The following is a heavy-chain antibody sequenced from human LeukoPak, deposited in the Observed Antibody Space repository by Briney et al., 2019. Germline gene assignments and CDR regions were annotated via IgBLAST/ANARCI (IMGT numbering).Heavy chain of an antibody. Sequence: GASVNVSCKASGGTFSSYAISWVRQAPGQGLEWMGGIIPIFGTTNYAQKFEDRVTITADKSTSTAYMELSSLRSEDTAVYYCARGPDYYYGSGMYYMDVWGKGTTVTISS. D-gene: IGHD3-10*01. CDR2: IIPIFGTT. CDR1: GGTFSSYA. V-gene: IGHV1-69*06. J-gene: IGHJ6*03. CDR3: ARGPDYYYGSGMYYMDV.